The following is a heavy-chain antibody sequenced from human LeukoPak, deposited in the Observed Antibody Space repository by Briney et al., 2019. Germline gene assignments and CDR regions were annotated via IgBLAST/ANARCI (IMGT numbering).Heavy chain of an antibody. J-gene: IGHJ4*02. CDR1: GGSISSGDYY. D-gene: IGHD6-13*01. CDR3: ARGENQYSSSWYLDY. Sequence: PSETLSLTCTVSGGSISSGDYYWSWIRQPPGKGLEWIGYIYYSGSTYYNPSLKCRVTISVDTSKNQFSLKLSSVTAADTAVYYCARGENQYSSSWYLDYWGQGTLVTVSS. CDR2: IYYSGST. V-gene: IGHV4-30-4*01.